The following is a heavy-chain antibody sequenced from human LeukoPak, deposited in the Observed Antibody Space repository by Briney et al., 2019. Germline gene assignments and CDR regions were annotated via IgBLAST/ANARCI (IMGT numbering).Heavy chain of an antibody. J-gene: IGHJ4*02. V-gene: IGHV4-59*06. D-gene: IGHD2-21*02. Sequence: KPSETLSLTCTVSDGSISSYYWSWIRQPPGKGLEWIGYIYYSGSTYYNPSLKSRLTISVDTSENQFSLHLTSVTAADTAVYFCARVTRWAGLDFWGQGTLVTVSS. CDR1: DGSISSYY. CDR2: IYYSGST. CDR3: ARVTRWAGLDF.